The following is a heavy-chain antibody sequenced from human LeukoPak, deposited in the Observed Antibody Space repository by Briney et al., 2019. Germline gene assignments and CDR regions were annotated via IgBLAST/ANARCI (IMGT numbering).Heavy chain of an antibody. CDR1: GGSNSGYY. CDR3: ARISITMVRGVIDY. J-gene: IGHJ4*02. D-gene: IGHD3-10*01. CDR2: INHSGST. V-gene: IGHV4-34*01. Sequence: PSETLSLTCAVYGGSNSGYYWSLIRQPPGKGLEWIGEINHSGSTNYNPSLKSRVTISVDTSKNQFSLKLSSVTAADTAVYYCARISITMVRGVIDYWGQGTLVTVSS.